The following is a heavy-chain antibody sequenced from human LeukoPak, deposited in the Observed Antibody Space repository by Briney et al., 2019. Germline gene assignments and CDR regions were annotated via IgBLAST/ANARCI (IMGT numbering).Heavy chain of an antibody. CDR2: IYYSGST. Sequence: SETLSLTCTVSGGSISSSSYYWGWIRQPPGKGLEWIGSIYYSGSTYYNPSLKSRVTISVDTNKNQFSLKLSSVTAADRAVYSCARACLRYYYYMDVWGKGTTVTVSS. V-gene: IGHV4-39*01. D-gene: IGHD5/OR15-5a*01. CDR3: ARACLRYYYYMDV. CDR1: GGSISSSSYY. J-gene: IGHJ6*03.